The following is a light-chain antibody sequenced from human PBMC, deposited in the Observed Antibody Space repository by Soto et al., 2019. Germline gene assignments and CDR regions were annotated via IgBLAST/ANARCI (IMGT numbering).Light chain of an antibody. J-gene: IGKJ2*01. CDR3: QQRSNWPLSYT. V-gene: IGKV3-11*01. Sequence: EIVLTQSPATLSLSPGERATLSCRASQSVSSYLAWYQQKPGQAPRLLIYDASNRATGIPARFSGSGSGTDFTLTISSLEPEDFAVYYCQQRSNWPLSYTFGQGTMLEIK. CDR1: QSVSSY. CDR2: DAS.